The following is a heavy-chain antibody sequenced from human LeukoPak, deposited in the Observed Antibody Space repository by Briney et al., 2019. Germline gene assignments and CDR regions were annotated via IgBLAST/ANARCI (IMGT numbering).Heavy chain of an antibody. J-gene: IGHJ6*04. CDR3: ARDRFGGMDV. V-gene: IGHV3-7*01. D-gene: IGHD4-23*01. CDR1: GFTFTSFW. Sequence: GGPLRLSCAASGFTFTSFWMSWVRQAPGKGLEWVANIKEDGSEKYYVDSVRGRFTISRDDAKNSVYLQMNSLRAEDSAVYYCARDRFGGMDVWGKGTSVTVSS. CDR2: IKEDGSEK.